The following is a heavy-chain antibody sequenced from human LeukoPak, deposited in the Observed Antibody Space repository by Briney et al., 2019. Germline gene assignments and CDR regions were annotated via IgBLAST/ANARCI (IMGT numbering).Heavy chain of an antibody. CDR1: GGTFSSYA. V-gene: IGHV1-69*06. J-gene: IGHJ4*02. D-gene: IGHD5-24*01. Sequence: ASVKVSCKASGGTFSSYAISWVRQAPGQGLEWMGRIIPIFGTANYAQKFQGRVTITADKSTSTAYMELSSLRSEDTAVYYCARGVEMATILDYWGQGTLVTVSS. CDR3: ARGVEMATILDY. CDR2: IIPIFGTA.